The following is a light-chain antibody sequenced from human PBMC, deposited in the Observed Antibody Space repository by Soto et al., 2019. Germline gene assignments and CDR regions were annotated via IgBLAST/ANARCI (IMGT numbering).Light chain of an antibody. CDR3: SSYTTTNTYV. J-gene: IGLJ1*01. CDR2: EVK. Sequence: QSALTQPASVSGSPGQSITISCTGTSSDVGGYNYVSWYQQRPGKAPKLMIYEVKNRSSGVSNRFSGSKSGNTASLTISGLQAEDEADYYCSSYTTTNTYVFGTGTKLTVL. V-gene: IGLV2-14*01. CDR1: SSDVGGYNY.